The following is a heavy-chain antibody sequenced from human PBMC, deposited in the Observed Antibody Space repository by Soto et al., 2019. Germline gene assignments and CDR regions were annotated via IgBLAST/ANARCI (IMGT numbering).Heavy chain of an antibody. V-gene: IGHV4-59*01. J-gene: IGHJ4*02. CDR2: IHYSGST. D-gene: IGHD2-15*01. CDR1: GGSISCSY. CDR3: TKYRRTDAEGYSFDY. Sequence: PSETLSLTCTVSGGSISCSYLSWIRQNPGKVLEWVGYIHYSGSTNYNPSLKSRVTMSVDSAKNQFSLQLSYVTAADTAVYFCTKYRRTDAEGYSFDYWGQGALVTVSS.